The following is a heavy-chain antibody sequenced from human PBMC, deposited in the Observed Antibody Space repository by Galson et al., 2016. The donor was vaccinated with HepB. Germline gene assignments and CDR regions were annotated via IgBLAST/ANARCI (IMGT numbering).Heavy chain of an antibody. Sequence: SETLSLTCTVSGGSVGSSGYYWGWIRQPPGQGLEWIGSVHYTGNTYFSPSLKSRVTMFVHPSKNQFSLTVNSVTAADTAVYYCTGGMVYADSWGQGTLVTVSS. CDR3: TGGMVYADS. D-gene: IGHD2-8*01. V-gene: IGHV4-39*01. CDR1: GGSVGSSGYY. J-gene: IGHJ4*02. CDR2: VHYTGNT.